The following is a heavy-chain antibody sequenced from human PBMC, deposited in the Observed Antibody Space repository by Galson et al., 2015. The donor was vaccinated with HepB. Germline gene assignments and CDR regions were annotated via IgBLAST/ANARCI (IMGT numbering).Heavy chain of an antibody. CDR2: TYYRSQWYN. CDR3: AREEYSSGWYRDYYYYGMDV. V-gene: IGHV6-1*01. D-gene: IGHD6-19*01. Sequence: CAISGDSVSSNSAAWNWIRQSPSRGLEWLGRTYYRSQWYNDYAVSVKSRITINPDTSKNQFSLQLNSVTPEDTAVYYCAREEYSSGWYRDYYYYGMDVWGQGTTVTVSS. J-gene: IGHJ6*02. CDR1: GDSVSSNSAA.